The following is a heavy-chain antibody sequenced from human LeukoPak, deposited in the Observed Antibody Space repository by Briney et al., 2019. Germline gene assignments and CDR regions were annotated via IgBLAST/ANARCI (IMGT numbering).Heavy chain of an antibody. D-gene: IGHD2-15*01. J-gene: IGHJ4*02. Sequence: SVKVSRKASGGTFSSYAISWVRQAPGQGLEWMGRIIPILGIANYAQKFQGRATITADKSTSTAYMELSSLRSEDTAVYYCAILMLAAPFDYRGQGTLVTVSS. V-gene: IGHV1-69*04. CDR3: AILMLAAPFDY. CDR1: GGTFSSYA. CDR2: IIPILGIA.